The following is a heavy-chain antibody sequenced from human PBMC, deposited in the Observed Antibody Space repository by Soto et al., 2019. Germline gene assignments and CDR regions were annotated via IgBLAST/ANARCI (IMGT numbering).Heavy chain of an antibody. CDR3: ARDKQGWLQPYNWFDP. V-gene: IGHV3-11*01. Sequence: GGSLRLSCAASGFTFSDYYMSWIRQAPGRGLEWVSYISSSGSTIYYADSVKGRFTISRDNAKNSLYLQMNSLRAEDTAVYYWARDKQGWLQPYNWFDPGGQGTLVTVSS. CDR1: GFTFSDYY. CDR2: ISSSGSTI. D-gene: IGHD5-12*01. J-gene: IGHJ5*02.